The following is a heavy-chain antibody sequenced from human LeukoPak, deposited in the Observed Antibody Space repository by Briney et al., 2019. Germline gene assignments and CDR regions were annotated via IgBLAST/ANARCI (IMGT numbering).Heavy chain of an antibody. V-gene: IGHV3-23*01. CDR2: ISGSGGST. CDR1: GFTFSSYA. Sequence: GGSLRLSCAASGFTFSSYAMSWVRQAPGKGLEWVSAISGSGGSTYYADSVKGRFTISRDNSKNTLYLQMNSLRAEDTAVYYCARDQSSSGSFDYWGQGTLVTVSS. CDR3: ARDQSSSGSFDY. J-gene: IGHJ4*02. D-gene: IGHD3-22*01.